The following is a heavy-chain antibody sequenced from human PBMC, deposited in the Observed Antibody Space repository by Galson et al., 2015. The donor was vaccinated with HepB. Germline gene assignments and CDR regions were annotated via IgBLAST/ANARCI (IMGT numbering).Heavy chain of an antibody. J-gene: IGHJ4*02. CDR3: ARHHPARLH. D-gene: IGHD2-2*01. V-gene: IGHV5-51*01. Sequence: QSGAEVEKPGESLKISCKGSKYTFTNYWIGWVRQMPGKGLEWMGIIYPSDSDTRYSPSFQGQVTISADKSISTAYLHWSSLKASDTGIYYCARHHPARLHWGQGTLVTVSS. CDR2: IYPSDSDT. CDR1: KYTFTNYW.